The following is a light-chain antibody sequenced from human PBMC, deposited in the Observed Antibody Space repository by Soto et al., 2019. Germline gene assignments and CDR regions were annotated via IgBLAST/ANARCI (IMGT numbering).Light chain of an antibody. CDR2: SNN. V-gene: IGLV1-44*01. CDR1: SSNIGSNT. CDR3: AAWDDSLNGRGV. J-gene: IGLJ3*02. Sequence: QSVLTQPPSASGTPGQRVTISCSGSSSNIGSNTVNWYQQLPGTAPNLLIYSNNQRPSGVPGRFSGSRSGPSASLAISGLQAEDEGDYYCAAWDDSLNGRGVFGGGTKLTVL.